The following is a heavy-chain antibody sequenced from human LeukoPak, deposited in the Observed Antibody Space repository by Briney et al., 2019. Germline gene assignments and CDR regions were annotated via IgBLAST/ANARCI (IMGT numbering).Heavy chain of an antibody. V-gene: IGHV1-2*02. CDR3: ARGDSSSWYTPPDY. Sequence: ASVKLSCKASGYTFTGYYMHWMRQAPGQGLEWMGWVNPNSGGTNYAQKFQGRVTMTRDTSISTDYMELSRLRSDDTAVYYCARGDSSSWYTPPDYWGQGTLVTVSS. J-gene: IGHJ4*02. CDR2: VNPNSGGT. CDR1: GYTFTGYY. D-gene: IGHD6-13*01.